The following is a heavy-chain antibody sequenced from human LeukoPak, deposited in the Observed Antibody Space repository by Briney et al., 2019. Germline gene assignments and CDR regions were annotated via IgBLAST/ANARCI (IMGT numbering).Heavy chain of an antibody. D-gene: IGHD1-1*01. CDR2: IHYSGNT. J-gene: IGHJ5*01. V-gene: IGHV4-59*01. Sequence: WETLSLTCSVSGGSISTYYWSWIRQPPGKGLEWIGYIHYSGNTNYNPSLKSRVTISVDTSKNQFSLKVSSVTAADTAVYYCAREGTAGTNLNWFDSWGQGTLVTVSS. CDR1: GGSISTYY. CDR3: AREGTAGTNLNWFDS.